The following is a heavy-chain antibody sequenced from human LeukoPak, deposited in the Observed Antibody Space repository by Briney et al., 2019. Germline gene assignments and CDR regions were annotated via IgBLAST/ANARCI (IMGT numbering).Heavy chain of an antibody. CDR2: GYYGGDA. J-gene: IGHJ6*02. CDR3: ARLFSRGWPYYYGLGA. CDR1: GGSIASSGSY. V-gene: IGHV4-39*01. D-gene: IGHD6-19*01. Sequence: PSETLSLTCTVSGGSIASSGSYWGWIRQPPGKGLEWIGCGYYGGDAYYNPSLKSRVTISADLSKNQFSLSLISVTAADTALYYCARLFSRGWPYYYGLGAWGQGTTVTVSS.